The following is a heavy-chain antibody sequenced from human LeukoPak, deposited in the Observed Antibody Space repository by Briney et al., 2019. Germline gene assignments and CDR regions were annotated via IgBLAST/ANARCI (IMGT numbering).Heavy chain of an antibody. Sequence: SETLSLTCTVSGGSISSGGYYWSWIRQHPGKGLEWIGYIYYSGSTYYNPSLKSRVTISVDTSKNQFSLKLSSVTAADTAVYYCARVEIYYDSSGYYGNYYFDYWGQGTLVTVFS. CDR1: GGSISSGGYY. D-gene: IGHD3-22*01. CDR2: IYYSGST. J-gene: IGHJ4*02. CDR3: ARVEIYYDSSGYYGNYYFDY. V-gene: IGHV4-31*03.